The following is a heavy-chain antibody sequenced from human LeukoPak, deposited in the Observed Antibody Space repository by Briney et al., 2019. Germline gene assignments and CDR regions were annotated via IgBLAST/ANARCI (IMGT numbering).Heavy chain of an antibody. CDR2: ISGSGGST. CDR3: AKPRDSGWYPGAFAI. J-gene: IGHJ3*02. D-gene: IGHD6-19*01. Sequence: GGSLRLSCAASGFTFRSYWMIWVRQAPGKGLEWVSAISGSGGSTYYADSVKGRFTISRDNSKNTLYLQMNSLRAEDTAVYYCAKPRDSGWYPGAFAIWGQGTMVTVSS. V-gene: IGHV3-23*01. CDR1: GFTFRSYW.